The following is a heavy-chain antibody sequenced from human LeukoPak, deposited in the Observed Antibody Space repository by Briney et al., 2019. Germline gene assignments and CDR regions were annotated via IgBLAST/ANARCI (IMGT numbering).Heavy chain of an antibody. V-gene: IGHV1-2*02. CDR2: INSNSGGT. D-gene: IGHD3-10*01. Sequence: ASVKVSCKASGYTFTGYYMHWVRQAPGQGLEWMGWINSNSGGTYFAQKFEARVTLTRDTIINTGYMEMRGLTSDDTAVYYCAKSQYSFASGSSRPLFDYWGQGTLVTVSS. CDR3: AKSQYSFASGSSRPLFDY. CDR1: GYTFTGYY. J-gene: IGHJ4*02.